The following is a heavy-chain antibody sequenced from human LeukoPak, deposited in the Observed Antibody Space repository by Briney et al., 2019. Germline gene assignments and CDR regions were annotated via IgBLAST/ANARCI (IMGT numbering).Heavy chain of an antibody. V-gene: IGHV1-69*04. CDR1: GGTFSSYA. D-gene: IGHD3-22*01. Sequence: GASVKVSCKASGGTFSSYAISWVRQAPGQGLEWMGRIIPILGIANYAQKFQGRVTITADKSTSTAYMELSSLRSEDTAVYYCARSDSSGYQGSGYWGQGTLVTVSS. CDR3: ARSDSSGYQGSGY. CDR2: IIPILGIA. J-gene: IGHJ4*02.